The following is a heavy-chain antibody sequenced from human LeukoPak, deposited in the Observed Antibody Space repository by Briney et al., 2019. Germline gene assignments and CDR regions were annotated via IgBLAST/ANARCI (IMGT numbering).Heavy chain of an antibody. CDR2: IGTGPTSI. J-gene: IGHJ4*02. CDR3: AREPLHSDLYGQTFDY. CDR1: GFTFSSYT. D-gene: IGHD2-2*02. V-gene: IGHV3-21*06. Sequence: PGGSLRLSCAVSGFTFSSYTINWVRQAPGKGLEWVASIGTGPTSIFYADSVRGRFTISRDNAKSSSHLQMNSLRAEDTALYYCAREPLHSDLYGQTFDYWGQGALVTVSS.